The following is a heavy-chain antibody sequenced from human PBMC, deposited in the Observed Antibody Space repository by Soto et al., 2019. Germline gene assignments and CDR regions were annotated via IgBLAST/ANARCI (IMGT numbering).Heavy chain of an antibody. J-gene: IGHJ5*02. CDR3: ARAYDFWSGYYLNNWFDP. D-gene: IGHD3-3*01. CDR1: GYTFTGYY. V-gene: IGHV1-2*04. CDR2: INPNSGGT. Sequence: GASVKVSCKASGYTFTGYYMHWVRQAPGQGLEWMGWINPNSGGTNYAQKFQGWVTMTRDTSISTAYMELSRLRSDDTAVYYCARAYDFWSGYYLNNWFDPWGQGTLVTSPQ.